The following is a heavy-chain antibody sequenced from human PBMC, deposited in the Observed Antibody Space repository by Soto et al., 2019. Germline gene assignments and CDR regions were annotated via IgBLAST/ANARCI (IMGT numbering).Heavy chain of an antibody. V-gene: IGHV2-5*02. CDR1: GFSLSTSGVG. D-gene: IGHD1-1*01. J-gene: IGHJ3*01. Sequence: SGPTLVNPTQTLTLTCTFSGFSLSTSGVGVGWIRQPPGKALEWLALIYWDDDKRYSPSLKSRLTITKDTSKNQVVLTMTNMEPVATAIYYGSQATSGTKPSAVWAQGAQVTV. CDR3: SQATSGTKPSAV. CDR2: IYWDDDK.